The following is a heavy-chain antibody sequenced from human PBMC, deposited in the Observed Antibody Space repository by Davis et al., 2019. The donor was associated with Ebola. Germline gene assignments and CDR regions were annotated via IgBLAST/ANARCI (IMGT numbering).Heavy chain of an antibody. J-gene: IGHJ3*02. V-gene: IGHV4-39*02. Sequence: SETLSLTCTVSGGSISSSSYYWGWIRQPPGKGLEWIGSIYHSGSTYYNPSLKSRVTISVDTSKNQFSLKLSSVTAADTAVYYCAREGSPYAFDIWGQGTMVTVSS. CDR2: IYHSGST. CDR1: GGSISSSSYY. CDR3: AREGSPYAFDI.